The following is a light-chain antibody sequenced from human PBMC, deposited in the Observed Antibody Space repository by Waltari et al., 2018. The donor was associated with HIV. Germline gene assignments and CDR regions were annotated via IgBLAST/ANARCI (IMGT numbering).Light chain of an antibody. V-gene: IGLV1-40*01. CDR1: SSNIGTGSD. J-gene: IGLJ3*02. CDR3: QSYDSRLSGSV. CDR2: GNS. Sequence: QSALTQPPSVSGAPGQRVTISCTGTSSNIGTGSDVHWYQQLPGTAPKLLIYGNSDRPSGVPDRFAGSKSGTSASLAITWLHAEDEADYYCQSYDSRLSGSVFGGGTKLTVL.